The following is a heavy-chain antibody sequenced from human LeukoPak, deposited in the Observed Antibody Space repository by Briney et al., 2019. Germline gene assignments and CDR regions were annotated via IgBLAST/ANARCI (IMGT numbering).Heavy chain of an antibody. CDR1: GGSFSGYY. V-gene: IGHV4-34*01. Sequence: SETLSLTCAVYGGSFSGYYWSWIRQPPGKGLEWIGEINHSGSTNYNPSLKSRVTISVDTSKNQFSLKLSSVTAADTAVYYCARLGHCSGGGSCHHDYWGQGTLVTVSS. CDR2: INHSGST. J-gene: IGHJ4*02. D-gene: IGHD2-15*01. CDR3: ARLGHCSGGGSCHHDY.